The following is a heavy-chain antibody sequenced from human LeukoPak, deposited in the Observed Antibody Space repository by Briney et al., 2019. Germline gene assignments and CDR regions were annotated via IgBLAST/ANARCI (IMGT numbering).Heavy chain of an antibody. CDR2: IGGSGGST. V-gene: IGHV3-23*01. J-gene: IGHJ4*02. CDR3: AKFTRTLVRGALVN. CDR1: GFTFSTYA. D-gene: IGHD3-10*01. Sequence: GGSLRLSCAASGFTFSTYAMSWVRQAPGKGLEWVSAIGGSGGSTYYADSVKGRFTISRDDSKNTLYLQMNSLRAEDTAIYYCAKFTRTLVRGALVNWGQGTLVTVSS.